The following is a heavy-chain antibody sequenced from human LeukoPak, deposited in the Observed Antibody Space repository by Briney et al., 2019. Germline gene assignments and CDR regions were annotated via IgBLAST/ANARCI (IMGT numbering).Heavy chain of an antibody. V-gene: IGHV1-69*05. J-gene: IGHJ4*02. CDR3: ARDCSGGSCDHFDY. Sequence: SSVKVSCKASGGTFSSYAISWVRQAPGQRLEWMGRIIPIFGTANYAQKFQGRVTITTDESTSTAYMELSSLRSEDTAVYYCARDCSGGSCDHFDYWGQGTLVTVSS. CDR1: GGTFSSYA. CDR2: IIPIFGTA. D-gene: IGHD2-15*01.